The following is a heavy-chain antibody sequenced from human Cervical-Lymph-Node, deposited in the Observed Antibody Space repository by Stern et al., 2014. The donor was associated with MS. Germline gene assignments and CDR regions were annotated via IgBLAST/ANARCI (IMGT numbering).Heavy chain of an antibody. CDR1: GFTFSRYG. CDR3: AREGDGDLASYFGMDV. J-gene: IGHJ6*02. V-gene: IGHV3-33*01. D-gene: IGHD3-10*01. CDR2: IWYYGNSK. Sequence: VQLVESGGGVVQPGTSLRVSCVASGFTFSRYGMHWVRQAPGQGLEWVAVIWYYGNSKCYTDTVRGRFTTSRDNSKNTLYRQRNRLRAVDSAVYFCAREGDGDLASYFGMDVWGQGTTVTVSS.